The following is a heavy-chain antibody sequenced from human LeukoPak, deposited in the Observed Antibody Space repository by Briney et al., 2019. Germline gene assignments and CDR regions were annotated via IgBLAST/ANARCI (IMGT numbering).Heavy chain of an antibody. J-gene: IGHJ4*02. Sequence: SETLSLTCTVSGGSISSSSYYWGWIRQPPGKGLDWIGSSYYSWSTYYNPSLKSRVTISVDTSKNQFSLKLGSVSAADTAVYYCGSRLSGLRGKRFDYWGQGTLVTVSS. CDR1: GGSISSSSYY. CDR2: SYYSWST. CDR3: GSRLSGLRGKRFDY. V-gene: IGHV4-39*01. D-gene: IGHD3-16*02.